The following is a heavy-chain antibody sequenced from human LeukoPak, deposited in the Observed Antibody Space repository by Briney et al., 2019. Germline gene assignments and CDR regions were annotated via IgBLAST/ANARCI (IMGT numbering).Heavy chain of an antibody. Sequence: GRSLRLSCAASGFTFSSYAMRCVRQPPGKGLEWVSAISGSGGSTYYADSVKGRFTISRDNSKNTLYLQMNSLRAEDTAVYYCAKVKAYYYDSSGCLLDYWGQGTLVTVSS. CDR1: GFTFSSYA. J-gene: IGHJ4*02. D-gene: IGHD3-22*01. CDR3: AKVKAYYYDSSGCLLDY. V-gene: IGHV3-23*01. CDR2: ISGSGGST.